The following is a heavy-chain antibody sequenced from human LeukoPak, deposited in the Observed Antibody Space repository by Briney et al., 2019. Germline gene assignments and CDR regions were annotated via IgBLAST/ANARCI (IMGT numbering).Heavy chain of an antibody. CDR1: GGSIISYY. J-gene: IGHJ5*02. Sequence: SETLSLTCTVSGGSIISYYWSWIRQPPGKGLEWIGYIYYSGSTNYNPSLKSRVIISVDTSKNQFSLKLSSVTAADTAVYYCARLRIAAAGGEVWFDPWGQGTLVTVSS. D-gene: IGHD6-13*01. CDR3: ARLRIAAAGGEVWFDP. V-gene: IGHV4-59*08. CDR2: IYYSGST.